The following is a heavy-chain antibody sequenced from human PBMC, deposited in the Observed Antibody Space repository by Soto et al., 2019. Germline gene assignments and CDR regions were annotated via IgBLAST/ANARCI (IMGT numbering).Heavy chain of an antibody. J-gene: IGHJ6*02. D-gene: IGHD3-3*01. Sequence: SETLSLTCTVSGGSISSSSYYWGWIHQPPGKGLEWIGSIYYSGSTYYNPSLKSRVTISVDTSKNQFSLKLSSVTAADTAVYYCARRITIFGVVTLYYYGMDVWGQGTTVTVSS. CDR2: IYYSGST. CDR3: ARRITIFGVVTLYYYGMDV. CDR1: GGSISSSSYY. V-gene: IGHV4-39*01.